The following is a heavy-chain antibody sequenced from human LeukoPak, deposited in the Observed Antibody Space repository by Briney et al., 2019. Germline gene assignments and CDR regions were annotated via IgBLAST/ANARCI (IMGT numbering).Heavy chain of an antibody. D-gene: IGHD1-26*01. V-gene: IGHV3-9*01. CDR1: GFTFDDHA. CDR2: INWNSGSM. CDR3: AKDQRSDRDAFDI. Sequence: SGGSLRLSCAASGFTFDDHAMHWVRQAPGKGLEWVSGINWNSGSMGYADSVEGRFTISRDNAKNSLYLQMDSLRTEDTALYYCAKDQRSDRDAFDIWGQGTMVTVSS. J-gene: IGHJ3*02.